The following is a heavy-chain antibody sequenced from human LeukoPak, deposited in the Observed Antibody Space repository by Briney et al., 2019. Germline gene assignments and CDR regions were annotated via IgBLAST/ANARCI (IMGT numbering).Heavy chain of an antibody. CDR3: ARASWFDP. CDR1: GGSISSYY. Sequence: SETLSLTCTVSGGSISSYYWSWIRQPPGKGLEWIGNIYYSGSTNYNPSLKSRVTISVDTSKNQFSLKLSSVTAADTAVYYCARASWFDPWGQGTLVTVSS. CDR2: IYYSGST. V-gene: IGHV4-59*01. J-gene: IGHJ5*02.